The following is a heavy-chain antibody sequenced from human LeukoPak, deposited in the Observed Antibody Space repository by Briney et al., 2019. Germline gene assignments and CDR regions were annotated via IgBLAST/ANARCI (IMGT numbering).Heavy chain of an antibody. CDR1: GYSISSGYY. CDR3: ARAWSSSWYTIDY. Sequence: SETLSLTCTVSGYSISSGYYWGWIRQPPGKGLEWIGYIYYSGSTNYNPSLKSRVTISVDTSKNQFSLKLSSVTAADTAVYYCARAWSSSWYTIDYWGQGTLVTVSS. CDR2: IYYSGST. V-gene: IGHV4-61*01. D-gene: IGHD6-13*01. J-gene: IGHJ4*02.